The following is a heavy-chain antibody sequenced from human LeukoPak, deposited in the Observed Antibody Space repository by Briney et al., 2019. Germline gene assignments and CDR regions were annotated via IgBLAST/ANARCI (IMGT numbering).Heavy chain of an antibody. V-gene: IGHV4-59*08. D-gene: IGHD3-10*01. CDR3: ARHSPKLLWFGESGDAFDI. J-gene: IGHJ3*02. CDR2: IYYSGGT. CDR1: GGSISSYY. Sequence: SETLSLTCTVSGGSISSYYWSWIRQPPGKGLGWIGYIYYSGGTNYNPSLKSRVTISVDTSTNQFSLKLSSVTAADTAVYYCARHSPKLLWFGESGDAFDIWGQGTMVTVSS.